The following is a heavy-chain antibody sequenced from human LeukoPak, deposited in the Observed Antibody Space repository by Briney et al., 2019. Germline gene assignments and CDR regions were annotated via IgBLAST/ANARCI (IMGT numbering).Heavy chain of an antibody. D-gene: IGHD2-21*02. V-gene: IGHV4-59*01. CDR2: IYYSGST. CDR1: GGSISSYY. Sequence: SETLSLTCTVSGGSISSYYWSWIRQPPGKGLEWIGYIYYSGSTNYNPSLKSRVTISVDTSKNQFSLKLSSVTAADTAVYYCARVEAYRGGDCHGDYWGQGTLVTVSS. CDR3: ARVEAYRGGDCHGDY. J-gene: IGHJ4*02.